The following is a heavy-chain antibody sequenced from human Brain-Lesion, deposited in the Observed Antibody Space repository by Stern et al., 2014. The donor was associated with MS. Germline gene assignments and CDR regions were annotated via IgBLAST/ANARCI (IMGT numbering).Heavy chain of an antibody. V-gene: IGHV3-30*18. CDR2: ISYDGSNK. D-gene: IGHD3-22*01. Sequence: QMQLVQSGGGVVQPGRPLRLSCAASGFTFSSFGMHWVRQAPGQGLEWVAVISYDGSNKYYADSVKGRFTISRDNSKNTLYMQMNSLRAEDTAVYYCAKDRQWLTYFFDYWGQGSLVTVSS. CDR1: GFTFSSFG. CDR3: AKDRQWLTYFFDY. J-gene: IGHJ4*02.